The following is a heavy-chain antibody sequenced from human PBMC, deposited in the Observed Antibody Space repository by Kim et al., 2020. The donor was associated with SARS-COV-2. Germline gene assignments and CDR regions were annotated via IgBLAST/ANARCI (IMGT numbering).Heavy chain of an antibody. CDR2: ISGGGDTR. D-gene: IGHD1-26*01. J-gene: IGHJ4*02. CDR1: GFPLRNYM. V-gene: IGHV3-23*01. CDR3: AKEIRGPTILRYFDY. Sequence: GGSLRLSCAASGFPLRNYMMTWVRQVPGKGLEWVATISGGGDTRYYADSVKGGFSISKDNYRNTVFLQMNSLIAEYTALYYCAKEIRGPTILRYFDYWGPGTRVSVSS.